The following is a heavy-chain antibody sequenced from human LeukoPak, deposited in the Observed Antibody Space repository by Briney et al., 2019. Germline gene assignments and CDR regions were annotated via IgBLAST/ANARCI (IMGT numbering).Heavy chain of an antibody. CDR3: ARDRLTNDAFDI. J-gene: IGHJ3*02. CDR1: GFTFNSYW. CDR2: INSDGSGT. D-gene: IGHD2-8*01. Sequence: GGSLRLSCAASGFTFNSYWMHWVRQAPGKGLVWVSRINSDGSGTSDADIVKGRFTISRGNSKNTLYLQMNSLRAEDTAMYYCARDRLTNDAFDIWGQGTMVTVSS. V-gene: IGHV3-74*01.